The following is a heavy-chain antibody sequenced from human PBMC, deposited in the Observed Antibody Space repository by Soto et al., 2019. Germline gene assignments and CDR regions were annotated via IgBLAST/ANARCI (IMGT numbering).Heavy chain of an antibody. D-gene: IGHD3-10*01. CDR1: GGTFSSYA. CDR3: AKASFGEARRWFDP. Sequence: GASVKVSCKASGGTFSSYAISWVRQAPGQGLEWMGGIIPIFGTANYAQKFQGRVTITADESTSTAYMELSSLRVEDTAVYYCAKASFGEARRWFDPWGQGTLVTVSS. J-gene: IGHJ5*02. V-gene: IGHV1-69*13. CDR2: IIPIFGTA.